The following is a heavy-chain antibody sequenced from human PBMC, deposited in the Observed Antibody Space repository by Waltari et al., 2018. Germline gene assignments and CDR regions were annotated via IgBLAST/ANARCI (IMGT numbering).Heavy chain of an antibody. CDR2: LIPILGIA. J-gene: IGHJ5*02. Sequence: QVQLVQSGAEVKKPGSSVKVSCKASGGTFSSYAISWVRQAPGQGLEWMGGLIPILGIANYAQKFQGRVTITADESTSTAYMELSSLRSEDTAVYYCARGPVEGYNWNYRWFDPWGQGTLVTVSS. CDR3: ARGPVEGYNWNYRWFDP. V-gene: IGHV1-69*04. D-gene: IGHD1-7*01. CDR1: GGTFSSYA.